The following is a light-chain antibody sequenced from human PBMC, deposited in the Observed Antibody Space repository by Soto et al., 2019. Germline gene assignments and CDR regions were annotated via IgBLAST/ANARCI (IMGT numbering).Light chain of an antibody. V-gene: IGKV2-30*01. CDR2: EVS. J-gene: IGKJ1*01. Sequence: DVDMTQSPLSLPVTLGQPASISCRSSQSLVYSDGNTYLSWFQQRPGQSPRRLIYEVSNRESGVPDRFSGSGSGTDLTLKISRVEAEDVGVYYCMQGTHWPWTFGQGTKVEIK. CDR3: MQGTHWPWT. CDR1: QSLVYSDGNTY.